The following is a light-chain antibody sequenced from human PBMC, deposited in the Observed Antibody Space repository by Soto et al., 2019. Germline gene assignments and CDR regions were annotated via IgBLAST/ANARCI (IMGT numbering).Light chain of an antibody. V-gene: IGLV2-14*03. CDR1: SSDVGDYNY. CDR2: DVN. CDR3: SSYTSTGTLVV. Sequence: QSALTQPASVSGSPGQSITISCTGASSDVGDYNYVSWYQQHPGKAPKFMIYDVNNRPSGVSNRFSGSKSGNTASLTISGLQADDEADYFCSSYTSTGTLVVVGGGTKVTVL. J-gene: IGLJ2*01.